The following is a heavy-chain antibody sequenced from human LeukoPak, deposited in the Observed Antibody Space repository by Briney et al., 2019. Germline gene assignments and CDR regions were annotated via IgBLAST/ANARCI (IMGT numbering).Heavy chain of an antibody. J-gene: IGHJ6*03. V-gene: IGHV3-20*01. CDR1: GFTFDDYG. CDR3: ARRSGYYDSSGYYGYYMDV. D-gene: IGHD3-22*01. Sequence: GGSLRLSCAASGFTFDDYGMSWVRQAPGKGLEWVSGINWNGVSTGYADSVKGRFTISRDNAKNSLYLQMNSLRAEDTALYHCARRSGYYDSSGYYGYYMDVWGKGTTVTVSS. CDR2: INWNGVST.